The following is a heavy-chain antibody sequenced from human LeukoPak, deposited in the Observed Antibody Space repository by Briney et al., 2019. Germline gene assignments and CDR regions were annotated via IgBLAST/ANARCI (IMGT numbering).Heavy chain of an antibody. D-gene: IGHD6-13*01. V-gene: IGHV1-2*02. Sequence: ASVKVSCKASGYTFNGYYLHWVRQAPGQGLEWMGWINPKSGGTKYGQKFQGRVTMTGDTSISTAYMELSSLRSDDTAVYYCASRKQQLVRSGHSFDYWGQGTLVTVSS. CDR2: INPKSGGT. CDR3: ASRKQQLVRSGHSFDY. J-gene: IGHJ4*02. CDR1: GYTFNGYY.